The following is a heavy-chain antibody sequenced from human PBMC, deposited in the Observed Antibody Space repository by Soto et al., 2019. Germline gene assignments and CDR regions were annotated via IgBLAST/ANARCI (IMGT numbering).Heavy chain of an antibody. CDR2: IHYTGST. CDR1: GGSIISHY. CDR3: ATGGGLWITAMAPFDY. Sequence: PSETLSLTCSVSGGSIISHYWSWIRQPPGKGLEWIGYIHYTGSTDYNPSLKSRLTISVDTSKNQFSLKLTSVTAADTAVYYCATGGGLWITAMAPFDYWGQGTLVTVSS. D-gene: IGHD5-18*01. V-gene: IGHV4-59*11. J-gene: IGHJ4*02.